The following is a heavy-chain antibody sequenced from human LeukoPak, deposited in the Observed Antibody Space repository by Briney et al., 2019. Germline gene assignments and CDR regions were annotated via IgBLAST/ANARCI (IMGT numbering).Heavy chain of an antibody. V-gene: IGHV1-2*02. D-gene: IGHD3-22*01. CDR1: GYTFTNYG. J-gene: IGHJ5*02. Sequence: ASVKVSCKASGYTFTNYGITWVRQAPGQGLEWMGWINPNSGGTNYAQKFQGRVTMTRDTSISTAYMELSRLRSDDTAVYYCARLEYYYDSSGPAGHGWFDPWGQGTLVTVSS. CDR3: ARLEYYYDSSGPAGHGWFDP. CDR2: INPNSGGT.